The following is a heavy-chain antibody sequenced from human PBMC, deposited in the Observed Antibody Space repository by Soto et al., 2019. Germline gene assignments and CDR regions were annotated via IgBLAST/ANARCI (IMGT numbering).Heavy chain of an antibody. Sequence: EVQLVESGGGLVQPGGSLRLSCAASGFTFTSFTMNWVRQAPGKGLEWISSISSSSSSIYYADSVKGRFTISRDNAKNPLFRKMNSLGDGDTALYYWGRWGGGGGRGTLVTVSS. CDR3: GRWGGG. D-gene: IGHD3-16*01. J-gene: IGHJ2*01. CDR2: ISSSSSSI. CDR1: GFTFTSFT. V-gene: IGHV3-48*02.